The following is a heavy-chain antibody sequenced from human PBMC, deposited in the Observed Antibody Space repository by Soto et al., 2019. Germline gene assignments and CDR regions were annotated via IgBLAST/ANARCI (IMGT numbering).Heavy chain of an antibody. Sequence: PWETLSLTCTVSGGSISSGDYYWSWIRQPPGKGLEWIGYIYYSGSTYYNPSLKSRVTISVDTSKNQFSLKLSSVTAADTAVYYCARVYCGGDCYLPYYFDYWGQGTLVTVSS. V-gene: IGHV4-30-4*01. J-gene: IGHJ4*02. D-gene: IGHD2-21*02. CDR2: IYYSGST. CDR3: ARVYCGGDCYLPYYFDY. CDR1: GGSISSGDYY.